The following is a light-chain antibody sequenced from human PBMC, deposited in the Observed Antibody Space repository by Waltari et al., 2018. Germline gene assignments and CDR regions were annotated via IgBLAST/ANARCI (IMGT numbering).Light chain of an antibody. CDR3: MQGSLWPPT. V-gene: IGKV2-30*02. CDR2: KVS. CDR1: QGLVHSDGNTY. Sequence: DVVLTQSPLSLPVTLGQPASISCRSSQGLVHSDGNTYLNWFPQRPGQSPRRLIYKVSHRDSGVPDTVSGSGSGTDFTLKISRVEAEDVGVYYCMQGSLWPPTFGAGTKVEIK. J-gene: IGKJ4*01.